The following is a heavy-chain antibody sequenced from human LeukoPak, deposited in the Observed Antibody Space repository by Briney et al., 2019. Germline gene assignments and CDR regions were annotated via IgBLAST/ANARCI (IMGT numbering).Heavy chain of an antibody. CDR1: GFTFSSYA. Sequence: GGSLRLSCAASGFTFSSYAMSWVRQAPGKGLEWVSAISGRGGSTNYADSVKGRFTISRDNSKNTLYLQMNSLRAEDTAVYYCAKDFPYYYDTSGYYQDSWGQGTLVTVSS. V-gene: IGHV3-23*01. CDR3: AKDFPYYYDTSGYYQDS. CDR2: ISGRGGST. J-gene: IGHJ4*02. D-gene: IGHD3-22*01.